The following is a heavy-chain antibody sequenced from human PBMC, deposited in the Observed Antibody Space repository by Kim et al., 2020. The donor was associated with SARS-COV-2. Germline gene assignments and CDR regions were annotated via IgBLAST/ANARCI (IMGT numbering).Heavy chain of an antibody. CDR1: GYTFTSYY. CDR2: INPSGGGT. CDR3: ARVRRYCSSTSCYIGDY. J-gene: IGHJ4*02. Sequence: ASVKVSCKASGYTFTSYYMHWVRQAPGQGLEWMGIINPSGGGTSYAQKFQGRVTMTRDTSTSTVYMELSSLRSEDTAVYYCARVRRYCSSTSCYIGDYWGQGTLVTVSS. D-gene: IGHD2-2*02. V-gene: IGHV1-46*01.